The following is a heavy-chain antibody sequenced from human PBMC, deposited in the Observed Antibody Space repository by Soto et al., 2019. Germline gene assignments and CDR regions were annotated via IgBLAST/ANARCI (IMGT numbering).Heavy chain of an antibody. CDR1: GFTFSSYA. J-gene: IGHJ4*02. Sequence: GGSLRLSCAASGFTFSSYAMSWVRQAPGKGLEWVSAISGSGGSTYYADSVKGRFTISRDNSKNTLYLQMNSLRAEDTAVYYCAKDPSRLPRYFDWLSRTLYFDYWGQGTLVTVSS. CDR2: ISGSGGST. D-gene: IGHD3-9*01. CDR3: AKDPSRLPRYFDWLSRTLYFDY. V-gene: IGHV3-23*01.